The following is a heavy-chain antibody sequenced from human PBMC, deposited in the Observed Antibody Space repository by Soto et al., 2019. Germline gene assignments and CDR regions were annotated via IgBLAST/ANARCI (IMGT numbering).Heavy chain of an antibody. D-gene: IGHD3-22*01. CDR3: ATDRDYEISGYSSGLDP. Sequence: SVPLSRTCALSGARVSSNSAAWNWIRQSPSSGAEWPGRTYYRSKWYNDYAVSVKSRITIKPDTSKNQFSLQLNSVTPEDTAVYYRATDRDYEISGYSSGLDPCGQGTLVSVSS. V-gene: IGHV6-1*01. CDR1: GARVSSNSAA. J-gene: IGHJ5*02. CDR2: TYYRSKWYN.